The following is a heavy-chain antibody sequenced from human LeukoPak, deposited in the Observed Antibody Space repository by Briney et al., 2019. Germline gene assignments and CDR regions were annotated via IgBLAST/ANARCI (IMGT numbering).Heavy chain of an antibody. CDR1: GGSFSGYY. J-gene: IGHJ4*02. D-gene: IGHD3-22*01. Sequence: SETLSLTCAVYGGSFSGYYWSWIRQPPGKGLEWIGEINHSGSTNYNPSLKSRVTISVDTSKNQSSLKLSSVTAADTAVYYCARPASDYDSSGYYSYYFDYWGQGTLVTVSS. CDR3: ARPASDYDSSGYYSYYFDY. V-gene: IGHV4-34*01. CDR2: INHSGST.